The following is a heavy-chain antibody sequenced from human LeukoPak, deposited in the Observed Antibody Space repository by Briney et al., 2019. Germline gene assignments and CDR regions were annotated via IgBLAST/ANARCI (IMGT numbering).Heavy chain of an antibody. CDR1: GFTFSSYE. CDR3: ARVVYGSGSYYNSAGYWFDP. Sequence: GGSLRLSCAASGFTFSSYEMNWVRQAPGKGLEWVSYISSSGSTIYYADSVKGRFTISRDNAKNSLYLQMNSLRAEDTAVYYCARVVYGSGSYYNSAGYWFDPWGQGTLVTVSS. J-gene: IGHJ5*02. CDR2: ISSSGSTI. D-gene: IGHD3-10*01. V-gene: IGHV3-48*03.